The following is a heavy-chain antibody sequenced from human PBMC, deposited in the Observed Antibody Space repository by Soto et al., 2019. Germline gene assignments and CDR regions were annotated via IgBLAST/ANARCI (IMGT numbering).Heavy chain of an antibody. CDR1: GDSVSSNSAA. CDR3: ERASGKVVATRYYGIDV. CDR2: TYYRAKRYN. D-gene: IGHD1-26*01. Sequence: KQSQNLSLTCAISGDSVSSNSAAWNWIRQSPSRGLEWLGRTYYRAKRYNDYGVSVKRRITINPDTAKNQFSLQLNTVTPEDTAVYYCERASGKVVATRYYGIDVWGQGTTVTVSS. V-gene: IGHV6-1*01. J-gene: IGHJ6*02.